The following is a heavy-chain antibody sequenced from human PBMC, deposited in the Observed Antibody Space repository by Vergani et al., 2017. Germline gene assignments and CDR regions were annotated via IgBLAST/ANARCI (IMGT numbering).Heavy chain of an antibody. J-gene: IGHJ4*02. CDR1: GYTFTSYG. D-gene: IGHD1-26*01. Sequence: QVQLVQSGAEVKKPGASVKVSCKASGYTFTSYGISWVRQAPGQGLEWMGWGSTYHDNTNYAQRVQGRVTMTTDTSTSTAYMELRSLRSDDTAVYYCVRDESSGTHGYWGQGTLVTVSS. CDR3: VRDESSGTHGY. CDR2: GSTYHDNT. V-gene: IGHV1-18*01.